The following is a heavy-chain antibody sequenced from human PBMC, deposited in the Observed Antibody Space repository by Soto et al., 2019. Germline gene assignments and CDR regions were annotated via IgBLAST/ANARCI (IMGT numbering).Heavy chain of an antibody. CDR3: ARASDYCDSSGYYYLREAPTLVFDY. CDR2: IIPIFGTA. Sequence: GASVKVSCKASGGTFSSYAISWVRQAPGQGLEWMGGIIPIFGTANYAQKFQGRVTITADESTSTAYMELSSLRSEDTAVYYCARASDYCDSSGYYYLREAPTLVFDYWGQGTLVTVSS. V-gene: IGHV1-69*13. D-gene: IGHD3-22*01. J-gene: IGHJ4*02. CDR1: GGTFSSYA.